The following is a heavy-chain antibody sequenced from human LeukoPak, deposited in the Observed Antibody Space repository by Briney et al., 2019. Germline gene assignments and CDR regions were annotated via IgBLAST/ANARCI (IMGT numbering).Heavy chain of an antibody. CDR1: GGAISNYY. D-gene: IGHD6-6*01. CDR3: ARKRFIAAGGFDP. J-gene: IGHJ5*02. V-gene: IGHV4-59*01. Sequence: SETLSLICTVSGGAISNYYWSWIRQPPGKGLEWIGYIYYSGSTNYNPSLRSRVTISVDTSKNQFSLKLSSVTAADTAVYYCARKRFIAAGGFDPWGQGTLVTVSS. CDR2: IYYSGST.